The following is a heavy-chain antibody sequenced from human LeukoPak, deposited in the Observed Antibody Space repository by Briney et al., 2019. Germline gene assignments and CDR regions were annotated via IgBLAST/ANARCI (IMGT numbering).Heavy chain of an antibody. Sequence: PGGSLRLSCAASGFTFSSYAMSWVRQAPGKGLEWVSFISSSSYIYYADSVKGRFTISRDNAKNSLYLQMNSLRAEDTAVYYCARGEYGSGSYHIDYWGQGTLVTVSS. J-gene: IGHJ4*02. CDR1: GFTFSSYA. V-gene: IGHV3-21*01. CDR3: ARGEYGSGSYHIDY. CDR2: ISSSSYI. D-gene: IGHD3-10*01.